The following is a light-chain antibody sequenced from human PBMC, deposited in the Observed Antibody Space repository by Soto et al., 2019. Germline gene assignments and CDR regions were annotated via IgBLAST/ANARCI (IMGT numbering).Light chain of an antibody. V-gene: IGKV3-15*01. J-gene: IGKJ4*01. Sequence: EILMTQSPPTLSVSPGERATLSCRASQSISRNLAWFQQKPGQAPSLLIFGASTRAAGIPASFSGSGSGTDFTLTISGLKSEDFAVYFCQQYGSSPSFGGGTKVDIK. CDR1: QSISRN. CDR2: GAS. CDR3: QQYGSSPS.